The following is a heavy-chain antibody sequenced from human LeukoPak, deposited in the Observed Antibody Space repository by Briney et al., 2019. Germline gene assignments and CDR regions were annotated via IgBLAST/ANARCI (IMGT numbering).Heavy chain of an antibody. Sequence: GGSLRLSCAASGFTFSSYEMNWVRQAPGKGLEWVSYISSSSSTIYYADSVKGRFTISRDNAKNSLYLQMNSLRDEDTAVYYCARDGLYYYGSGSYPPFDYWGQGTLVTVS. CDR3: ARDGLYYYGSGSYPPFDY. V-gene: IGHV3-48*02. CDR2: ISSSSSTI. J-gene: IGHJ4*02. D-gene: IGHD3-10*01. CDR1: GFTFSSYE.